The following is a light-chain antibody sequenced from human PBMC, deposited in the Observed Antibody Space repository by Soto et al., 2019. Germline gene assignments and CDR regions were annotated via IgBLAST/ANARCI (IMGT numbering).Light chain of an antibody. CDR3: QQRTNGPPLFT. Sequence: EIVLTQSPATLSLSPGERATLSCKSSHTVGSYLAWYQHKPGQAPRLLIYGSSNRSTGIPARLSGSGSGTDFSLTISSLETEDFAVFYCQQRTNGPPLFTFGPGTKVEIK. J-gene: IGKJ3*01. CDR1: HTVGSY. V-gene: IGKV3-11*01. CDR2: GSS.